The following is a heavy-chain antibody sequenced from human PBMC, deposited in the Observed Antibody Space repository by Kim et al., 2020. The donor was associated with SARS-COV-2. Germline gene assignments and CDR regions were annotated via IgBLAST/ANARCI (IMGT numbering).Heavy chain of an antibody. CDR2: INTNTGNP. CDR1: GYTFTSYA. V-gene: IGHV7-4-1*02. D-gene: IGHD3-10*01. CDR3: ARGSRITMVRGVHRFDY. J-gene: IGHJ4*02. Sequence: ASVKVSCKASGYTFTSYAMNWVRQAPGQGLEWMGWINTNTGNPTYAQGFTGRFVFSLDTSVSTAYLQISSLKAEDTAVYYCARGSRITMVRGVHRFDYWGQGTLVTVSS.